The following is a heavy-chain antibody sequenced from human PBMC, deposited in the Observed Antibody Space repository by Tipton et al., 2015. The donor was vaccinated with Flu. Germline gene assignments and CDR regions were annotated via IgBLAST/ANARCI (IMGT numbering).Heavy chain of an antibody. CDR1: GFTFSTYS. V-gene: IGHV3-21*01. Sequence: SLRLSCAASGFTFSTYSLNWVRQAPGKGLEWVSSISSSNTYIYYADSVKGRFTISRDNAKNSLYLQMSSLRAEDTAVYYCARGSMVYASWYFDLWGRGPLVTVSS. CDR2: ISSSNTYI. J-gene: IGHJ2*01. CDR3: ARGSMVYASWYFDL. D-gene: IGHD2-8*01.